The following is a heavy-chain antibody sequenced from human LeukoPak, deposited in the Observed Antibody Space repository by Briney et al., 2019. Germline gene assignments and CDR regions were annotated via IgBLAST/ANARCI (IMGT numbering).Heavy chain of an antibody. Sequence: ASVTVSCKASGYTFTGYYMHWVRQAPGQGLEWMGWINPNSGGTNYAQKFQGRVTMTRDTSISTAYMELSRLRSDDTAVYYCARDQIAARLVSLEVDYWGQGTLVTVSS. D-gene: IGHD6-6*01. CDR3: ARDQIAARLVSLEVDY. J-gene: IGHJ4*02. V-gene: IGHV1-2*02. CDR2: INPNSGGT. CDR1: GYTFTGYY.